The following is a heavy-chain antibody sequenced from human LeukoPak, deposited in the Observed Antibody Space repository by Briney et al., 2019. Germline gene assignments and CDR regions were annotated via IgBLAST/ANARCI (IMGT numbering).Heavy chain of an antibody. D-gene: IGHD2-15*01. CDR3: ADHCSGGSCPGV. V-gene: IGHV1-2*02. CDR1: GYTFTGHY. CDR2: INPNSGGT. Sequence: ASVKVSCKASGYTFTGHYMHWVRQAPGQGLEWMGWINPNSGGTNYAQKFQGRVTMTRDTSISTAYMELSRLRSDDTAVYYCADHCSGGSCPGVWGQGTLVTVSS. J-gene: IGHJ4*02.